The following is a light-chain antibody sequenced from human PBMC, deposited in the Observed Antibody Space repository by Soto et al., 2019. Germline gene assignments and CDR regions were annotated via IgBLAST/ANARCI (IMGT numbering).Light chain of an antibody. J-gene: IGLJ3*02. Sequence: QSVLTQPPSASGTPGQGVTISCSGGSSNIGTNTVHWYQQLPGTAPKLVISSINQRPSGVPARFSGSKSGTSASLVISGLRSEDEADYYCATWDESLNGWVFGGGTKVTVL. CDR1: SSNIGTNT. V-gene: IGLV1-44*01. CDR3: ATWDESLNGWV. CDR2: SIN.